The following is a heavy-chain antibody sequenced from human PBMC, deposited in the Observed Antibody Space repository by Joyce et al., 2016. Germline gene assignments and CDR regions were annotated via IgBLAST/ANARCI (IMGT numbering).Heavy chain of an antibody. CDR2: IRPHTRKG. D-gene: IGHD3-22*01. CDR3: ARGGQITIIKGSLDI. V-gene: IGHV1-18*01. CDR1: GYNFTNFA. Sequence: QVQLVQSGPQVTKPAASVKVSCQSFGYNFTNFAIHWVRQAPGQGLELMVWIRPHTRKGFYAQSLHVRVTMTTDTSTSTAYMELRSLTSDDTAVYYCARGGQITIIKGSLDIWGQGTMVILSS. J-gene: IGHJ3*02.